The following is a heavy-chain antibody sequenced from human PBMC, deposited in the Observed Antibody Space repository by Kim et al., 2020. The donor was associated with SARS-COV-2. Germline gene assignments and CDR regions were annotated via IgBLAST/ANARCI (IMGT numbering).Heavy chain of an antibody. J-gene: IGHJ4*02. D-gene: IGHD4-17*01. CDR3: ARSPGYGDYPVHFDY. CDR1: GGSISSGGYY. Sequence: SETLSLTCTVSGGSISSGGYYWSWIRQHPGKGLEWIGYIYYSGSTYYNPSLKSRVTISVDTSKNQFSLKLSSVTAADTAVYYCARSPGYGDYPVHFDYWGQGTLVTVSS. V-gene: IGHV4-31*03. CDR2: IYYSGST.